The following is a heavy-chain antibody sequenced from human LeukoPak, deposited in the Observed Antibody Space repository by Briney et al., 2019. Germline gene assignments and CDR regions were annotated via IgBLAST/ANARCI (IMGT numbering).Heavy chain of an antibody. Sequence: GGSLRPSCSPSGFTFSSYAMSWVRQAPGKGLEWVSAISGSGGSKYYEESVKGRFTISGDNSKNTLYLQMNSLRAEDTAVYYCAKAGHDYGDRNDYWGQGTLVTVSS. J-gene: IGHJ4*02. D-gene: IGHD4-17*01. CDR1: GFTFSSYA. CDR2: ISGSGGSK. CDR3: AKAGHDYGDRNDY. V-gene: IGHV3-23*01.